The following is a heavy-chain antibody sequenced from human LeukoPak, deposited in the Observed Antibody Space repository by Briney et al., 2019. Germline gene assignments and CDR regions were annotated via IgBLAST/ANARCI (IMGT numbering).Heavy chain of an antibody. CDR2: IYTSGST. CDR1: GGSISSYY. CDR3: ARGLGAIAVAGWSYYFDY. D-gene: IGHD6-19*01. V-gene: IGHV4-4*07. J-gene: IGHJ4*02. Sequence: SETLSLTCTVSGGSISSYYWSWIRQPAEKGLEWIGRIYTSGSTNYNPSLKSRVTMSVDTSKNQFSLKLSSVTAADTAVYYCARGLGAIAVAGWSYYFDYWGQGTLVTVSS.